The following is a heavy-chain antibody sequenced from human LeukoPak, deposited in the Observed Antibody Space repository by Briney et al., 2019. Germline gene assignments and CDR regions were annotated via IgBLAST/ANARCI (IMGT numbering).Heavy chain of an antibody. V-gene: IGHV3-30*02. CDR3: AKGKYYYGSGSLILDY. J-gene: IGHJ4*02. CDR2: IRYDGSNK. D-gene: IGHD3-10*01. Sequence: GGSLRLSCAASGFTFSSYGMHWVRQAPGKGLEWVAFIRYDGSNKYYADSVKGRFTISRDNSKNTLYLQMNSLRAEDTAVYYCAKGKYYYGSGSLILDYWGQGPLVTVSS. CDR1: GFTFSSYG.